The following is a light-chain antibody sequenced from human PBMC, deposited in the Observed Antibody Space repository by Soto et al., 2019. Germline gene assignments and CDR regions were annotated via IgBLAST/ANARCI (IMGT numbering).Light chain of an antibody. CDR2: SNN. Sequence: QSVLTQPPSASGTPGQRVTISCSGSSSNIGTYTVNWYQQLPGMAPKLLIHSNNHRPSGVPDRFSGSKSGTSASLAISGLQSEDEANYDCATWDDSLNGMVFGGGTKLTVL. V-gene: IGLV1-44*01. J-gene: IGLJ3*02. CDR3: ATWDDSLNGMV. CDR1: SSNIGTYT.